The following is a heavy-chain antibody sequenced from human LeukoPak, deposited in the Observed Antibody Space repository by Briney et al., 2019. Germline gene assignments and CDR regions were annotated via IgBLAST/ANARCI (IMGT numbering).Heavy chain of an antibody. V-gene: IGHV3-21*01. J-gene: IGHJ4*02. Sequence: GGSLRLSCAASGFTFSSYNMNWVRQAPGKGLEWVSSITSSSSYIYYADSVKGRFTISRDNAKNSLYLQMNSLRAEDTAVYYCARDPLWCGLPIPDYWGQGTLVTVSS. CDR2: ITSSSSYI. CDR1: GFTFSSYN. CDR3: ARDPLWCGLPIPDY. D-gene: IGHD3-3*01.